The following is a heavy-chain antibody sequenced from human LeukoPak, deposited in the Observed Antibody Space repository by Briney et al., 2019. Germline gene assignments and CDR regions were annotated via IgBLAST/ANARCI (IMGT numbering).Heavy chain of an antibody. CDR3: ARSDYGDYVDY. J-gene: IGHJ4*02. CDR1: GGTFSSYA. V-gene: IGHV1-69*05. Sequence: ASVKVSCKASGGTFSSYAISWVRQAPGQGLEWMGRIIPIFGTANYAQKFQGRVTITTDESTSTAYMELSSLRSEDTAVYYCARSDYGDYVDYWGQGTLVTVSS. CDR2: IIPIFGTA. D-gene: IGHD4-17*01.